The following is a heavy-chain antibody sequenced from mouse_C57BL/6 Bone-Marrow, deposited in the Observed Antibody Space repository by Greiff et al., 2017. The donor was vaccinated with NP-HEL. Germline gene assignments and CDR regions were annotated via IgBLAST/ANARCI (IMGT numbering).Heavy chain of an antibody. CDR3: ARRRGDDGYYLYYLDY. D-gene: IGHD2-3*01. CDR1: GYTFTSYG. V-gene: IGHV1-81*01. CDR2: IYPRSGNT. Sequence: LVESGAELARPGASVKLSCKASGYTFTSYGISWVKQRTGQGLEWIGEIYPRSGNTYYNEKFKGKATLTADKSSSTAYMELRSLTSEDSAVYFCARRRGDDGYYLYYLDYWGQGTTLTVSS. J-gene: IGHJ2*01.